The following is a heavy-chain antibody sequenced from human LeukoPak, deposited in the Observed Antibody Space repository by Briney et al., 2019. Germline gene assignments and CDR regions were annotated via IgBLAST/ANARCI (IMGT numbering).Heavy chain of an antibody. Sequence: ASVKVSCKASGYTFSTYDINWVRQAPGQGLEWMGWMNPNSGNTGYAQEFQGRVAMTRDTSMSTAYMELRSLISDDTAVYYCARGGTIYDTILEDPFDIWGQGTMVTVSS. V-gene: IGHV1-8*01. J-gene: IGHJ3*02. CDR3: ARGGTIYDTILEDPFDI. D-gene: IGHD3-22*01. CDR2: MNPNSGNT. CDR1: GYTFSTYD.